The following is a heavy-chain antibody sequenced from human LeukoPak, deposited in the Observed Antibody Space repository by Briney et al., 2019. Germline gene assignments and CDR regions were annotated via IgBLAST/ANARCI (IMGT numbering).Heavy chain of an antibody. J-gene: IGHJ3*01. D-gene: IGHD3-22*01. CDR2: INPNSGGT. Sequence: ASVKVSCKASGYTFTGYYMHWVRQAPGQGLEWMGWINPNSGGTNYAQKFQGRVTMTRDTSISTAYMELSRLRSDDTAVYYCARDNYYDSSGYMYWGQGTMVTVSS. CDR1: GYTFTGYY. V-gene: IGHV1-2*02. CDR3: ARDNYYDSSGYMY.